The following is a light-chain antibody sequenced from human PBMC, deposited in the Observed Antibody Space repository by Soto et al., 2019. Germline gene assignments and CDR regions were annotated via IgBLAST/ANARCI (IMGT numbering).Light chain of an antibody. CDR3: SSYAAGNRVL. CDR2: EVS. V-gene: IGLV2-8*01. CDR1: SSDVGGYNY. Sequence: QSALTQPPSASGSPGQSVTISCTGTSSDVGGYNYVSWYQQHPGKAPKLLIYEVSKWPAGVPDRFSGSKSGNTASLPVSGLQAEDEADYYCSSYAAGNRVLFGGGTKLTVL. J-gene: IGLJ2*01.